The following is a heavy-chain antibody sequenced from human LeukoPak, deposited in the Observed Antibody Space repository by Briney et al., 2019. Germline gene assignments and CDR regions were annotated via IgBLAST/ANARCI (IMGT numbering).Heavy chain of an antibody. CDR1: GYTFTSYA. J-gene: IGHJ4*02. D-gene: IGHD6-19*01. Sequence: ASVKVSCKASGYTFTSYAMHWVRQAPGQRLEWMGWINAGNGNTKYSQKFQGRVTITRDTSASTAYMELSSLRSEDTAVYYCARRSAVAATPLFFDYWGQGTLVTVSP. CDR3: ARRSAVAATPLFFDY. V-gene: IGHV1-3*01. CDR2: INAGNGNT.